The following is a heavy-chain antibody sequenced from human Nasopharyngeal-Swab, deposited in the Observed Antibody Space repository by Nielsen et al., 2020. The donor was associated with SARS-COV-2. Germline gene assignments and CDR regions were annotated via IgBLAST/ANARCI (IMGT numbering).Heavy chain of an antibody. J-gene: IGHJ3*02. V-gene: IGHV3-7*01. CDR1: GFTFSNFW. D-gene: IGHD3-22*01. CDR3: ARDGGGYYDSSGYYGDAFDI. Sequence: GGSLRLSCAASGFTFSNFWMSWVRQAPGKGLEWVANIKQDGSEKYYVDSVKGRFTISRDNAKNSLYLQMNSLRAEDTAVYYCARDGGGYYDSSGYYGDAFDIWGQGTMVTVSS. CDR2: IKQDGSEK.